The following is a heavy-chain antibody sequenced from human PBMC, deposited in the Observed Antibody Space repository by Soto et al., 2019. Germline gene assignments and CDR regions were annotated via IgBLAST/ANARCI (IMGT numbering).Heavy chain of an antibody. CDR3: ARHPGYAVPTVYATHYFNY. CDR1: GDSISSNNYY. CDR2: IYYSGST. J-gene: IGHJ4*02. D-gene: IGHD2-8*01. V-gene: IGHV4-39*01. Sequence: QLQLQESGPGLVKPSETLSLTCTVSGDSISSNNYYCGWIRQPPGKGLEWIGSIYYSGSTYYNPSLKSRVTVSVDTSKRQFSLKLSSVTAADTAVYYCARHPGYAVPTVYATHYFNYWGQGILVNVSA.